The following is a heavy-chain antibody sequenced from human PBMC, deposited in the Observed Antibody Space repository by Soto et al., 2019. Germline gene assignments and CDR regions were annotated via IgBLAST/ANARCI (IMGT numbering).Heavy chain of an antibody. CDR2: INPNTGGT. CDR3: AKSLSASPNYFFDS. D-gene: IGHD1-1*01. J-gene: IGHJ4*02. Sequence: GASVKVSCKTSGYTFTGYFIHWVREVPGQGLEYMGWINPNTGGTDYAQKFQGRVTMTRDTSISTVFMEIKRLTSDDTAVYYCAKSLSASPNYFFDSWGQGTLVTVSS. CDR1: GYTFTGYF. V-gene: IGHV1-2*02.